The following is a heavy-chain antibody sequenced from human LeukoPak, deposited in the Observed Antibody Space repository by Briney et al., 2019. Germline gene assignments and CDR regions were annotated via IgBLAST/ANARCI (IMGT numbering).Heavy chain of an antibody. CDR1: GGSVGSGSYH. J-gene: IGHJ5*02. CDR3: ARVRGDYVNLFDP. V-gene: IGHV4-61*01. Sequence: SETLSLTCTVSGGSVGSGSYHWSWIRQPPGKGLEWIGYTHYSGNTYYNPSLKSRVTISLDTSKKQFSLWLRSVTAADTAVYYCARVRGDYVNLFDPWGQGTLVIVSS. D-gene: IGHD4-17*01. CDR2: THYSGNT.